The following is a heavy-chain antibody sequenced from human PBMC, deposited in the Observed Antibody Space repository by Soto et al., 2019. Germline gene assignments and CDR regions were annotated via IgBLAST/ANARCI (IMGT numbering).Heavy chain of an antibody. Sequence: QVQLVETGGGVVQPGGSLRLSCIASGFPFRSYGMHWVRQAPGKGLEWVAVTSYDGNKKYYIDSVKGRFSISRDNFMNTVYLQMNSLGVEDTALYYCAKEGQSRDGYTSPLDSGGQGTLVIVSA. J-gene: IGHJ5*01. CDR2: TSYDGNKK. CDR1: GFPFRSYG. V-gene: IGHV3-30*18. D-gene: IGHD5-12*01. CDR3: AKEGQSRDGYTSPLDS.